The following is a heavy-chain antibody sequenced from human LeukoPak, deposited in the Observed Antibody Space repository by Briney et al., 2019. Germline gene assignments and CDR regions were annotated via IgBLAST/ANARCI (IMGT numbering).Heavy chain of an antibody. Sequence: SETLSLTCTVSGGSISSYYWSWIRQPPGKGLEWIGYIYYSGSTNYNPSLKSRVTISVDTSKNQFSLKLSSVTAADTAVYYCARFPYYDFWSGYYTGSEVQHWGQGTLVTVSS. D-gene: IGHD3-3*01. CDR3: ARFPYYDFWSGYYTGSEVQH. J-gene: IGHJ1*01. CDR1: GGSISSYY. V-gene: IGHV4-59*01. CDR2: IYYSGST.